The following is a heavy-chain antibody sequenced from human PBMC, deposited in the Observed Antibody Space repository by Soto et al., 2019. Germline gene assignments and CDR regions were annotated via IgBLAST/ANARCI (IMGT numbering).Heavy chain of an antibody. Sequence: EVQLLESGGGLVQPGGSLRLSCAASGFTFSSYAMSWVRQAPGKGLEWVSVISGSGSSTYYADSVKGRFTISRDNSKNTRYLQMNSLRAEDTAVYYCAKGGGYCSGGSCSNWFGPWGQGTLVTVSS. CDR2: ISGSGSST. D-gene: IGHD2-15*01. V-gene: IGHV3-23*01. CDR1: GFTFSSYA. CDR3: AKGGGYCSGGSCSNWFGP. J-gene: IGHJ5*02.